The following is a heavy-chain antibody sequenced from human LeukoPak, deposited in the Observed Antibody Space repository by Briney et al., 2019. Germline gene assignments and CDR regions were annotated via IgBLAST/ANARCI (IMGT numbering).Heavy chain of an antibody. V-gene: IGHV3-21*01. CDR3: ASTGGYSYGYRY. CDR1: GVTFSIDR. CDR2: ISTSSGYI. J-gene: IGHJ4*02. D-gene: IGHD5-18*01. Sequence: PGGSLRLSCAASGVTFSIDRMNSVRQAPGKGLEWVSSISTSSGYIYYADSMKGRFTSSRDNAKNSLYLQMNGLTAEDTAVYYCASTGGYSYGYRYWGQGTLVTVSS.